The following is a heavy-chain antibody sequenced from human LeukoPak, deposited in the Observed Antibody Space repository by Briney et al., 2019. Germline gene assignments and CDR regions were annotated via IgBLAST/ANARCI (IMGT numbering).Heavy chain of an antibody. J-gene: IGHJ4*02. V-gene: IGHV4-59*01. D-gene: IGHD5-18*01. Sequence: SETLSLTCTVSGGSISSYYWSWIRQPPGKGLEWIGYIYCSGSTNYNPSLKSRVTISVDTSKNQFSLKLSSVTAADTAVYYCARGRFRYSYGYGYFDYWGQGTLVTVSS. CDR1: GGSISSYY. CDR3: ARGRFRYSYGYGYFDY. CDR2: IYCSGST.